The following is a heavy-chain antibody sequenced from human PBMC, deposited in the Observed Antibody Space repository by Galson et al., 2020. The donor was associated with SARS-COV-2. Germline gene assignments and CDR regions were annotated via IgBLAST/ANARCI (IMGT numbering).Heavy chain of an antibody. J-gene: IGHJ4*02. V-gene: IGHV3-11*01. CDR1: GFTFSDYY. CDR3: ASPPVHDYGDYAVVDY. Sequence: NSGGSLRLSCAASGFTFSDYYMSWIRQAPGKGLEWVSYISSSGSTIYYADSVKGRFTISRDNAKNSLYLQMNSLRAEDTAVYYCASPPVHDYGDYAVVDYWGQGTLVTVSS. CDR2: ISSSGSTI. D-gene: IGHD4-17*01.